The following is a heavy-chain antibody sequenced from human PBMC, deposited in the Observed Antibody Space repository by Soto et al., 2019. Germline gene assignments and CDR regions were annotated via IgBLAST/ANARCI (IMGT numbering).Heavy chain of an antibody. D-gene: IGHD2-2*01. V-gene: IGHV4-31*03. CDR1: GGSISSGGYY. CDR3: ARDLGSSTSWTQKRAFDP. CDR2: IYYRGST. Sequence: QVQLQESGPGLVKPSQTLSLTCTVSGGSISSGGYYWSWIRQHPGKGLEWIGYIYYRGSTYYNPSLKRRVTISVDTSKNQFSLKLSSVTAADTAVYYCARDLGSSTSWTQKRAFDPWGQGTLVTVSS. J-gene: IGHJ5*02.